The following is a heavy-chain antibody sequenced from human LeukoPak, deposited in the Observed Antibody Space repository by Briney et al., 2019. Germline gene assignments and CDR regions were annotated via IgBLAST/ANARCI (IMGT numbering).Heavy chain of an antibody. J-gene: IGHJ6*02. Sequence: HPGGSLRLSCAASRFTFINYAMSWVRQAPGKGLEWVAVISYDGSNIYYADSVKGRFTISRDNSKNTLYLQMNSLRAEDTAVYYCAREGVVLRFLEWLPPGDPLPDPRNYGMDVWGQGTTVTVSS. V-gene: IGHV3-30-3*01. CDR1: RFTFINYA. CDR2: ISYDGSNI. CDR3: AREGVVLRFLEWLPPGDPLPDPRNYGMDV. D-gene: IGHD3-3*01.